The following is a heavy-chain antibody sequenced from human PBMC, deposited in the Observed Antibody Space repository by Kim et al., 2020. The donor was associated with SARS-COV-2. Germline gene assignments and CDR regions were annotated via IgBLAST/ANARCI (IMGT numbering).Heavy chain of an antibody. CDR3: ARDVRGGPGDNFDY. J-gene: IGHJ4*02. D-gene: IGHD3-16*01. V-gene: IGHV7-4-1*02. CDR2: IDTSPGTP. CDR1: GYSLKSYA. Sequence: ASVKVSCKASGYSLKSYAIDWVRQVPGQGLEWMGYIDTSPGTPIYVQGFTGRFVLSLDASVNTAYLEIRSLTSDDTAVYYCARDVRGGPGDNFDYWGQGT.